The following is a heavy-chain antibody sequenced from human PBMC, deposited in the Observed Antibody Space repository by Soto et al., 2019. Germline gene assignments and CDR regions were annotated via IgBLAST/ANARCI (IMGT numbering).Heavy chain of an antibody. CDR1: GGSFSGYY. V-gene: IGHV4-34*01. Sequence: PSETLSLTCAVYGGSFSGYYWSWIRQPPGKGLEWIGEINHSGSTNYNPSLKSRVTISVDTSKNQFSLKLSSVTAADTAVYYCAREKSCGWMGPWFDPWGQGTLVTVSS. CDR2: INHSGST. CDR3: AREKSCGWMGPWFDP. J-gene: IGHJ5*02. D-gene: IGHD6-19*01.